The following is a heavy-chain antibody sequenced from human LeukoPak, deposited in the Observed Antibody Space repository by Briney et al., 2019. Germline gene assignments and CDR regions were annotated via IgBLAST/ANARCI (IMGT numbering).Heavy chain of an antibody. D-gene: IGHD2-2*01. V-gene: IGHV4-39*01. Sequence: PSETLSLTCTVSGGSISSSSYYWGWIRQPPGKGLEGIGRIYYSGRTYYQPYRKSRVTISVDTSKNQFSLKLSSVTAADTAVYYCARKYCSSTSCYYAYWGQGTLVTVSS. J-gene: IGHJ4*02. CDR1: GGSISSSSYY. CDR2: IYYSGRT. CDR3: ARKYCSSTSCYYAY.